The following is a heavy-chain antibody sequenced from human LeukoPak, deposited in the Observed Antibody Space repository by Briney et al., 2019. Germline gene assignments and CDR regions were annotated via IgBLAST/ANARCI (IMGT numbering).Heavy chain of an antibody. Sequence: GGSLRLSCAASGFTFSSYEMNWVRQAPGKGLEWVSGISGSGGSTYYADSVKGRFAIFRDNSKSTLFLQMNSLTAEDTAVYYCAKSVGWVKYYFDYWGQGTLVSVSS. J-gene: IGHJ4*02. CDR2: ISGSGGST. CDR1: GFTFSSYE. V-gene: IGHV3-23*01. CDR3: AKSVGWVKYYFDY. D-gene: IGHD6-19*01.